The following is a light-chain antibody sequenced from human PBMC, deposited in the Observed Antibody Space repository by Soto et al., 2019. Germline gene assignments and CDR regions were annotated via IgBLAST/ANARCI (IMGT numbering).Light chain of an antibody. V-gene: IGLV2-14*01. CDR2: DVT. CDR3: SSYTRTSTYV. CDR1: SSDVGAYNY. J-gene: IGLJ1*01. Sequence: QSDRTQPASVSGSPGQSVTISCTGTSSDVGAYNYVSWYQQHPGKVPKLMIYDVTNRPSGVSNRFSGSKSGNTASLTITGLQAEDEADYYCSSYTRTSTYVFGAGTKVTVL.